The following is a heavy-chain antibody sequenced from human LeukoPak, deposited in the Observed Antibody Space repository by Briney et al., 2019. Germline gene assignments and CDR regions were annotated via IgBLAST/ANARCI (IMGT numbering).Heavy chain of an antibody. Sequence: GESLKISCKDSVYTYTKHWITWVRQMPGKGLEWMGRIDPSDSYTIYSPSFQGHVTISSDKPIGLAYLHSSSLKASDTANYYRARIRDGGNSHDASDVWGQGTLVTVSS. J-gene: IGHJ3*01. CDR2: IDPSDSYT. CDR3: ARIRDGGNSHDASDV. V-gene: IGHV5-10-1*01. D-gene: IGHD4-23*01. CDR1: VYTYTKHW.